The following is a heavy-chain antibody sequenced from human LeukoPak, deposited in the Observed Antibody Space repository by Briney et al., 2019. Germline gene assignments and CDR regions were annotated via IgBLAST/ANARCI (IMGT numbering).Heavy chain of an antibody. CDR2: INHDGST. Sequence: PSETLSLTCAVYGGSFSGYYWSWIRQPPGKGLEWIGEINHDGSTNYNPSLKSRVTISVDTSKNQFSLKLSSVTAADTAVYYCAILYHDYGDYARDYWGQGTLVTVSS. D-gene: IGHD4-17*01. CDR1: GGSFSGYY. J-gene: IGHJ4*02. V-gene: IGHV4-34*01. CDR3: AILYHDYGDYARDY.